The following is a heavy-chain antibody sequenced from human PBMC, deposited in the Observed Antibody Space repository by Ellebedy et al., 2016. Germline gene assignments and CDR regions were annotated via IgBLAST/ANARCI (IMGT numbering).Heavy chain of an antibody. CDR1: GYTVTDHY. CDR2: MNPNSGNT. J-gene: IGHJ4*02. V-gene: IGHV1-8*02. CDR3: ARVHNWNYGG. D-gene: IGHD1-7*01. Sequence: ASVKVSCXASGYTVTDHYMHWVRQATGQGLEWMGWMNPNSGNTGYAQKFQGRVTMTRNTSISTAYMELSSLRSEDTAVYYCARVHNWNYGGWGQGTLVTVSS.